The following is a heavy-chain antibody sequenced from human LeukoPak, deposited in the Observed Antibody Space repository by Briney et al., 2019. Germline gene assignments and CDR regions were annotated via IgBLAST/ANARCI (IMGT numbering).Heavy chain of an antibody. D-gene: IGHD6-13*01. CDR2: ISYDGSNK. CDR3: ASLYSSSWYAFDI. CDR1: GFTFSSYG. J-gene: IGHJ3*02. Sequence: QPGGSLRLSCAASGFTFSSYGMHWVRQAPGKGLEWVAVISYDGSNKYYADSVKGRFTISRDNSKNTLYLQMNSLRAEDTAVYYCASLYSSSWYAFDIWGQGTMVTVSS. V-gene: IGHV3-30*03.